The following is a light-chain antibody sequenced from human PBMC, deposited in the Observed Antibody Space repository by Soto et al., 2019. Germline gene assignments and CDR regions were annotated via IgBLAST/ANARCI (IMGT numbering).Light chain of an antibody. V-gene: IGKV3D-15*01. CDR2: GAS. Sequence: EIVVTHSPATLCVSPGERPTLSCRVIQSVRGTYLAWDQQNPGQAPRLLIYGASSRATGIPDRFSGSGSGTDFTLTVSSLQSEDFAVYYCQQYNNWPPITCGQGTRLEI. CDR1: QSVRGT. CDR3: QQYNNWPPIT. J-gene: IGKJ5*01.